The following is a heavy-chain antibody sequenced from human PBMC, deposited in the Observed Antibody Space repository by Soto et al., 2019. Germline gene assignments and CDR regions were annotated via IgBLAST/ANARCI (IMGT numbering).Heavy chain of an antibody. CDR1: GFTFSSYG. Sequence: GGSLRLSCAASGFTFSSYGMHWVRQAPGKGLEWVAVIWYDGSNKYYADSVKGRFTISRDNSKNTLYLQMNSLRAEDTAVYYCARDTLHLGELSSLLWGQGTLVTVSS. CDR2: IWYDGSNK. CDR3: ARDTLHLGELSSLL. V-gene: IGHV3-33*01. J-gene: IGHJ4*02. D-gene: IGHD3-16*02.